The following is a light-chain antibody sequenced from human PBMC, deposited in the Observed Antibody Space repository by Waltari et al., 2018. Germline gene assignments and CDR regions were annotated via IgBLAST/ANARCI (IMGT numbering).Light chain of an antibody. CDR2: YAS. V-gene: IGKV6D-21*02. Sequence: EIVLTQSPAFQSVTPKEKVTITCRARHSIGSSLHWYQQKPDQSPKLLIKYASQPITRHASEFSGSGSETDVTLSINSLEAEEAAAYYCHQSSSLPWTCGQGTKVEIK. J-gene: IGKJ1*01. CDR1: HSIGSS. CDR3: HQSSSLPWT.